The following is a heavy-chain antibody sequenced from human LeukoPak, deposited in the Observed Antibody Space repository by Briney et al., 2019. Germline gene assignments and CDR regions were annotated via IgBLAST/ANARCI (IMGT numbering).Heavy chain of an antibody. J-gene: IGHJ4*02. Sequence: PSETLSLTCTISGGSISSYYWSWIRQPPGKGLEWIGYIYYSGSTNYNPSLKSRVTISVDTSKNQFSLKLSSVTAADTAVYYCAREVNGLDYWGQGTLVTVSS. V-gene: IGHV4-59*01. CDR2: IYYSGST. CDR3: AREVNGLDY. CDR1: GGSISSYY.